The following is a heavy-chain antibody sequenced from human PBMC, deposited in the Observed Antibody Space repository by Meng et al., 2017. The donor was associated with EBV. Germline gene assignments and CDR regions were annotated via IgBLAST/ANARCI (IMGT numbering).Heavy chain of an antibody. D-gene: IGHD3-10*01. Sequence: KPRSSVKVPWQVSIGTFRIYAISWVGQAPAQGLEWMGGINTIFGTANYASKFQGRVTITADETTINDYMELCCLRFEVTAVYYCARSPASITWHFGYFDYWGQGTLVTVSS. V-gene: IGHV1-69*01. J-gene: IGHJ4*02. CDR1: IGTFRIYA. CDR2: INTIFGTA. CDR3: ARSPASITWHFGYFDY.